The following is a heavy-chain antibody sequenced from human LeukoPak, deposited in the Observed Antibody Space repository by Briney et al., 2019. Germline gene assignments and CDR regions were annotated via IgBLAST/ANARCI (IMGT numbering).Heavy chain of an antibody. Sequence: QPGGSLRLSCAASGFTFDDYAMHWVRHAPGKGLEWVSLISGDGGSTYYADSVKGRFTISRDNSKNSLYLQTNSLRTEDTALYYCAKFDYYDCSGHPGAAFDIWGQGTMVTVSS. CDR2: ISGDGGST. CDR1: GFTFDDYA. D-gene: IGHD3-22*01. CDR3: AKFDYYDCSGHPGAAFDI. J-gene: IGHJ3*02. V-gene: IGHV3-43*02.